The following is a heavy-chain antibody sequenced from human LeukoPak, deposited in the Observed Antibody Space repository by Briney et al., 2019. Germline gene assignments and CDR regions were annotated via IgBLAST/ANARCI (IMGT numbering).Heavy chain of an antibody. Sequence: GGSLRLSCAVSGXSVTNNYMSWVRQAPGKGLEWVSVFYVGGATYYADSVKGRFTISRDNSENALYLQMKSLRAEDTAVYYCARGDGYNFFDYWGQGTLVTVSS. D-gene: IGHD5-24*01. CDR3: ARGDGYNFFDY. CDR1: GXSVTNNY. CDR2: FYVGGAT. J-gene: IGHJ4*02. V-gene: IGHV3-53*01.